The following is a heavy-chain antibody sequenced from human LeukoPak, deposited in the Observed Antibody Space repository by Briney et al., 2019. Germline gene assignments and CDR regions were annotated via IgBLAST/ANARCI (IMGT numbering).Heavy chain of an antibody. Sequence: RTSETLSLTCTVSGGSISNNYWSWIRQSPGKGLEWIGYIYSSGITDYNPSLKSRVTLSVDTSKNQFSLNLNSVTAADTAVYYCARHGLKLVGLSTIYFDNWGQGILVTVSS. CDR1: GGSISNNY. J-gene: IGHJ4*02. CDR2: IYSSGIT. D-gene: IGHD1-26*01. CDR3: ARHGLKLVGLSTIYFDN. V-gene: IGHV4-59*08.